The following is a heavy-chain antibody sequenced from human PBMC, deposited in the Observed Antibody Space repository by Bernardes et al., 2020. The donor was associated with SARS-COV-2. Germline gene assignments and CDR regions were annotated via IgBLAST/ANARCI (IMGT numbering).Heavy chain of an antibody. J-gene: IGHJ5*02. CDR1: GGFISSGNDY. V-gene: IGHV4-39*01. D-gene: IGHD1-26*01. CDR2: IYHSGSI. CDR3: ARHVRVGATSS. Sequence: SETLSLNCSVSGGFISSGNDYWVWIRQAPGKGLEWIGSIYHSGSIYKNPSLKSRVTISVDPSKNHFSLRLTSVTAADTALYYCARHVRVGATSSWGQGTLVTVSS.